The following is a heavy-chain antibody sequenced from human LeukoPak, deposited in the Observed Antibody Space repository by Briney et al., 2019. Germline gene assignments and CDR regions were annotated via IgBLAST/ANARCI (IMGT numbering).Heavy chain of an antibody. D-gene: IGHD3-9*01. CDR3: ARAKENYDILTGYQLAFDY. J-gene: IGHJ4*02. V-gene: IGHV1-8*01. CDR2: MNPNSGNT. CDR1: GYTFTSYD. Sequence: ASVKVSCKASGYTFTSYDINWVRQATGQGLEWMGWMNPNSGNTGYAQKFQGRVTMTRNTSISTAYMELSSLRSEDTAVYYCARAKENYDILTGYQLAFDYWGQGTLVTVSS.